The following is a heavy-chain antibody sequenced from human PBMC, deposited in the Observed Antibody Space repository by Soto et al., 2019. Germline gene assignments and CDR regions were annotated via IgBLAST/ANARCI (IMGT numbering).Heavy chain of an antibody. CDR2: ISSSSSYI. Sequence: LRLSCAASGFTFSTYTMNWVRQAPGKGLEWVSSISSSSSYIYYADSVKGRFTISRDNGKNSLYLQMDSLRADDTAVYYCARETLGATVNYWGQGTLVTVSS. CDR1: GFTFSTYT. D-gene: IGHD1-26*01. CDR3: ARETLGATVNY. J-gene: IGHJ4*02. V-gene: IGHV3-21*01.